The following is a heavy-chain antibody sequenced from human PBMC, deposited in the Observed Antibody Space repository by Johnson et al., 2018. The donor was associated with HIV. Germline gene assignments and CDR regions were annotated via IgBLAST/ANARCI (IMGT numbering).Heavy chain of an antibody. Sequence: VQLVESGGGVVQPGRSLRLSCAASGFTFSSYAMHWVRQAPGKGLEWVAVISYDGSNKYYGDSVKGRFTISRDNSKNTVYLKMNSLRAEDTAVYYCAKEAIDILIGHDAFDIWGQGTMVTVSS. D-gene: IGHD3-9*01. CDR1: GFTFSSYA. V-gene: IGHV3-30*04. CDR2: ISYDGSNK. CDR3: AKEAIDILIGHDAFDI. J-gene: IGHJ3*02.